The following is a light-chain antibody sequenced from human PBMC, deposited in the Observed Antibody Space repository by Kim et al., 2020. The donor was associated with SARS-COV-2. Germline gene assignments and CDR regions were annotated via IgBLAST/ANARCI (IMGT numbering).Light chain of an antibody. V-gene: IGKV3-15*01. CDR2: AAS. CDR1: QSVASQ. J-gene: IGKJ2*01. CDR3: KQSITLLYI. Sequence: EIVMTQSPATLSLSPGERVTLSCRASQSVASQVAWYQQKPGQPPRLLIFAASTRATGVPTRFSGSGSGTEFTLTISSLQSEDFAIYYCKQSITLLYILGQGTKLEI.